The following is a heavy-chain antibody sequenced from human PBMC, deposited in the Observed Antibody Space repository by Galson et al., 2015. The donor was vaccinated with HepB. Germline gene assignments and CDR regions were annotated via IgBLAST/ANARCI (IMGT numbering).Heavy chain of an antibody. Sequence: SLRLSCAASGFTFSSYAMHWVRQAPGKGLEWVAVISYDGSNKYYADSVKGRFTISRDNSKNTLYLQMNSLRAEDTAVYYCARDKGWGMDVWGQGTTVTVSS. CDR3: ARDKGWGMDV. CDR1: GFTFSSYA. J-gene: IGHJ6*02. V-gene: IGHV3-30*04. D-gene: IGHD2-15*01. CDR2: ISYDGSNK.